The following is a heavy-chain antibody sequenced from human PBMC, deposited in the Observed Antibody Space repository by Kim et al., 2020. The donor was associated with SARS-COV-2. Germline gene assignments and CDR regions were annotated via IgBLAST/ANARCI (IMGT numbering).Heavy chain of an antibody. D-gene: IGHD4-17*01. V-gene: IGHV4-39*01. CDR2: TT. Sequence: TTHYHPPLKGRVTIAVDTSKTQFSLKLSSVTAADTAVYYCARHPPVTQPYWGQGTLVTVSS. CDR3: ARHPPVTQPY. J-gene: IGHJ4*02.